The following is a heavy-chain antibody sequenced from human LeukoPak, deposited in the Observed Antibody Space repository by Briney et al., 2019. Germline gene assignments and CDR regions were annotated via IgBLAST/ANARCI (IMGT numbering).Heavy chain of an antibody. D-gene: IGHD2-2*01. CDR3: ARKYCSGTSCSYAFDI. Sequence: SETLSLTCTVSGYSISSGYYWGWIRHPPGKGLEWIGSIYYSGSTYYNPSLKSRVTISVDTSKNQFSLKLSSVTAADTAVYFCARKYCSGTSCSYAFDIWGQGTMVAVSS. V-gene: IGHV4-38-2*02. CDR1: GYSISSGYY. CDR2: IYYSGST. J-gene: IGHJ3*02.